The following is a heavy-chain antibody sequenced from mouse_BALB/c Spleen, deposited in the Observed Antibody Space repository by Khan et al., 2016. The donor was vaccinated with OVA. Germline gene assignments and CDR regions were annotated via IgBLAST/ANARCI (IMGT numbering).Heavy chain of an antibody. CDR1: GFNIKDYY. CDR2: IDPENGDT. J-gene: IGHJ2*01. V-gene: IGHV14-4*02. CDR3: NAGYFDY. Sequence: EVQLQQSGAELVRSGASVKLSCTASGFNIKDYYMYWVKQRPEQGLEWIGWIDPENGDTEYAPKFQGKATMTADTSSNTAYLQLSSLTSEDTAVYYCNAGYFDYWGQGTTLTVSS.